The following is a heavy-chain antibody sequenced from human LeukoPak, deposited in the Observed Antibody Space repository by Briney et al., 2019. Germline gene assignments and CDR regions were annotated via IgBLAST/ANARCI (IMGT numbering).Heavy chain of an antibody. CDR3: ARTVVPAAKPRPDAFDI. J-gene: IGHJ3*02. CDR1: GFTFSSYG. CDR2: TSYDGSNE. Sequence: PGGSLRLSCAASGFTFSSYGMHWVRQAPGKGLEWVAVTSYDGSNEYYADSVKGRFTISRDTSKNTLYLQMNSLRVDDTAVYYCARTVVPAAKPRPDAFDIWGQGTMVTVSS. D-gene: IGHD2-2*01. V-gene: IGHV3-30*03.